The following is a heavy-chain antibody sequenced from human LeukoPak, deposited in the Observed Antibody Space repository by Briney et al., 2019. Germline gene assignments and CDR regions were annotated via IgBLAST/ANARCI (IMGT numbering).Heavy chain of an antibody. D-gene: IGHD3-10*01. V-gene: IGHV4-59*01. CDR1: GGSISSYY. CDR2: IYYSGST. J-gene: IGHJ6*04. CDR3: ARFPTHYYGSGCIYYYYGMDV. Sequence: SETLSLTCTVSGGSISSYYWSWIRQPRGKGLEWIGYIYYSGSTNYNPSLTSRGTISVDTSKNQFSLKLSSVTAADTAVYYCARFPTHYYGSGCIYYYYGMDVWGKGTTVTVSS.